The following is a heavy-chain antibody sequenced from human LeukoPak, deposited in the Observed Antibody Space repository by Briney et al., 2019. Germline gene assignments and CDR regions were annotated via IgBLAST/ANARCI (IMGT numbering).Heavy chain of an antibody. J-gene: IGHJ4*02. CDR2: INSDGSST. CDR1: GFTCSSYW. V-gene: IGHV3-74*01. D-gene: IGHD2-15*01. Sequence: PGGYLRLSCAASGFTCSSYWRHWLRQAPGKGLVWVSRINSDGSSTSYADSVKGRFTISRDNAKNTLYLQMNSLRAEDTAVYYCARLRFDCSGGSCYNAPFDYWGQGTPVTVSS. CDR3: ARLRFDCSGGSCYNAPFDY.